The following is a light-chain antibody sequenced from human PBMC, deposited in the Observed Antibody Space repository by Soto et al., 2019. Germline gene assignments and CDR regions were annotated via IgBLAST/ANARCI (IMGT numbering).Light chain of an antibody. CDR2: AAS. J-gene: IGKJ4*01. Sequence: QLPQSXXSLSXSVGGSVTITCRASQGISRYLSWYQQKPGRAPKXXISAASTLQSGVPARFSGSGSGTDFTLSITSLRPEDFATYYCQQLNTYPVTFGGGTKVDI. CDR3: QQLNTYPVT. CDR1: QGISRY. V-gene: IGKV1-9*01.